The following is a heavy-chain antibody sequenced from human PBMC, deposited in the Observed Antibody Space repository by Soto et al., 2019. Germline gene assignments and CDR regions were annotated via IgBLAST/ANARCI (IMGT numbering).Heavy chain of an antibody. CDR1: GFTFDDYT. Sequence: GGSLRLSCAASGFTFDDYTMHWVRQAPGKGLEWVSLTSWDGGSTYYADSVKGRFTISRDNSKNSLYLQMNSLRTEDTALYYCAKDRRIRTYYYDSSGQYYYYGMDAWGQGTTVTVTS. D-gene: IGHD3-22*01. J-gene: IGHJ6*02. V-gene: IGHV3-43*01. CDR2: TSWDGGST. CDR3: AKDRRIRTYYYDSSGQYYYYGMDA.